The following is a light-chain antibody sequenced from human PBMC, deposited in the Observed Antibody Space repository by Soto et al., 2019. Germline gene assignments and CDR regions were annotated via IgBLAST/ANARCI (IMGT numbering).Light chain of an antibody. Sequence: QCALNQAAYGYGSPRRALTISCTKTSSDVGGYNYVSWYQQHPGKAPKLMIYDVSNRPSGVSNRFSGSKSGNTASLTISGLQAEDEADYYCTSYTSSSTLVFGTGTKVTVL. CDR2: DVS. J-gene: IGLJ1*01. V-gene: IGLV2-14*01. CDR3: TSYTSSSTLV. CDR1: SSDVGGYNY.